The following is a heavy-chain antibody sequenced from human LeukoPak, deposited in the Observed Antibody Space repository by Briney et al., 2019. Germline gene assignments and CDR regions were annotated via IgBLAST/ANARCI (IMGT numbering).Heavy chain of an antibody. CDR1: GKTLSDLS. J-gene: IGHJ4*02. CDR3: VTGFTTMAVDYFDY. D-gene: IGHD5-18*01. V-gene: IGHV1-24*01. CDR2: SDPEDGER. Sequence: ASVKVSCKVSGKTLSDLSIHWLRQPPGKGLEWLGGSDPEDGERIYAQMSQGRVTMTEDTSIDTAYMELSSLRSENTAVYYCVTGFTTMAVDYFDYSGQGTLVTVSP.